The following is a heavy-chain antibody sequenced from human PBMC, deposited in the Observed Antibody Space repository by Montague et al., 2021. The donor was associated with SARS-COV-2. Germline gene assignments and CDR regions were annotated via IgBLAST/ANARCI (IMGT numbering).Heavy chain of an antibody. V-gene: IGHV4-61*02. CDR3: ARESLHLTGYYNDYFDY. D-gene: IGHD3-9*01. J-gene: IGHJ4*02. Sequence: TLSLTCTVSGGSISSGSYYWNWIRQPAGKGLEWIGRTYTSGSTYYNPSLKSRVTISVDTSKDQFSLKLSSVTAADTAVYYCARESLHLTGYYNDYFDYWGQGTLVTVSS. CDR1: GGSISSGSYY. CDR2: TYTSGST.